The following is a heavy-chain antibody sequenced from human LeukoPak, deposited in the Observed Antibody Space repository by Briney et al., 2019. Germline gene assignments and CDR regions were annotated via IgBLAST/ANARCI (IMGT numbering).Heavy chain of an antibody. CDR2: ISWNSGSI. CDR1: GFTFDDYA. Sequence: PGGSLRLSCAASGFTFDDYAMHWVRQAPGKGLEWVSGISWNSGSIGYADSVKGRFTIFRDNAKNSLYLQMNSLRAEDTALYYCAKDMAGGIAVAGTGFDYWGQGTLVTVSS. J-gene: IGHJ4*02. D-gene: IGHD6-19*01. V-gene: IGHV3-9*01. CDR3: AKDMAGGIAVAGTGFDY.